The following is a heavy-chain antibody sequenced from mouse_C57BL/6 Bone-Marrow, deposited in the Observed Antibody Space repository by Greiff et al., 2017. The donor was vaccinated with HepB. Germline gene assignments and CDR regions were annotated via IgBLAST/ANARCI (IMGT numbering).Heavy chain of an antibody. V-gene: IGHV7-1*01. CDR3: ARDDHSNSLFGD. D-gene: IGHD2-5*01. CDR1: GFTFSDFY. J-gene: IGHJ3*01. Sequence: EVKLLESGGGLVQSGRSLRLSCATSGFTFSDFYMEWVRQAPGQGLEWIAASRNKANDYTTEYSASGKGRFIVSIDTVQSILYLQMTALRAEDTAIYYCARDDHSNSLFGDWGQGTLVTVSA. CDR2: SRNKANDYTT.